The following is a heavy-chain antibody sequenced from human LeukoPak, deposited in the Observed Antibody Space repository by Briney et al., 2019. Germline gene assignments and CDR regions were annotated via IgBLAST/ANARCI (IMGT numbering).Heavy chain of an antibody. CDR1: GYTFTSYY. V-gene: IGHV1-46*01. J-gene: IGHJ5*02. CDR2: INPSGGST. D-gene: IGHD1-20*01. CDR3: AREGYNWNDGFDP. Sequence: ASVKVSCKASGYTFTSYYMHWVRQAPGQGLEWMGIINPSGGSTSYAQKFQGRVTMTRDMSTSTVYMELSSLRSEDTAVYYCAREGYNWNDGFDPWGQGTLVTVSS.